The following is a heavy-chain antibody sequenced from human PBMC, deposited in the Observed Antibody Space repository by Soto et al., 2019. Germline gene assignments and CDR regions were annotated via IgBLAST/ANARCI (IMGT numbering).Heavy chain of an antibody. V-gene: IGHV4-39*01. CDR1: GGSISSSSYY. J-gene: IGHJ3*02. CDR2: IYYSGST. Sequence: SETLSLTCTVSGGSISSSSYYWGWIRQPPGKGLEWIGSIYYSGSTYYNPSLKSRVTISVDTSKNQFSLKLSSVTAADAAVYYCARPIYCSGGSCLFVFDICGQGTMVT. CDR3: ARPIYCSGGSCLFVFDI. D-gene: IGHD2-15*01.